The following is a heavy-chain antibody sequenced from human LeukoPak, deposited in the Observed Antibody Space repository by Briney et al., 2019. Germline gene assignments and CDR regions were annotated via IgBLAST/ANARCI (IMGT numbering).Heavy chain of an antibody. CDR2: INPNSGGT. Sequence: GASVKVSCKASGYTFTGYYMHWVRQAPGQGLEWMGWINPNSGGTNYAQKFQGRVTMTRATSISTAYMELSRLRSDDTAVYYCARDCDYGDYVFDYWGQGTLVTVSS. CDR1: GYTFTGYY. D-gene: IGHD4-17*01. CDR3: ARDCDYGDYVFDY. V-gene: IGHV1-2*02. J-gene: IGHJ4*02.